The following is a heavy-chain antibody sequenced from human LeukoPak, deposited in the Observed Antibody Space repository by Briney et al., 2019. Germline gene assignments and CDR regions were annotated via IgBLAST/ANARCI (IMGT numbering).Heavy chain of an antibody. CDR2: MNPNSGNT. D-gene: IGHD5-12*01. CDR3: ARSALYSGYDFFN. Sequence: ASVKVSCKASGYTFTSYDINWVRQATGQGLEWMGWMNPNSGNTGYAQKFQGRVTMTRNTSISTAYMELSSLRSEDTAVYYRARSALYSGYDFFNWGQGTLVTVSS. V-gene: IGHV1-8*01. J-gene: IGHJ4*02. CDR1: GYTFTSYD.